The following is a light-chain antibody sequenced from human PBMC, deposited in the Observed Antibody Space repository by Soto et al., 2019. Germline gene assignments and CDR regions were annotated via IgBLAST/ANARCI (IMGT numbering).Light chain of an antibody. Sequence: SVLTQSTGTLSLSPGERATLSCRASQSISSSYLAWYQQKPGQAPRLLIYGASTRATGIPDRFSGSGSGTDFTLTISRLESEDFAVYYCQQYGSSPRTFGQGTKVDIK. V-gene: IGKV3-20*01. CDR2: GAS. CDR3: QQYGSSPRT. J-gene: IGKJ1*01. CDR1: QSISSSY.